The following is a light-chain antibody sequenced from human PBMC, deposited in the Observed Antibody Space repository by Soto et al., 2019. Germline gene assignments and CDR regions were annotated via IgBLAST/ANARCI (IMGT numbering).Light chain of an antibody. J-gene: IGLJ1*01. V-gene: IGLV1-44*01. Sequence: QSVLTQPPSASGTPGQIVAISCSGSSSNIGSNTVTWYQQLPGTAPKLLIYSTSQRSSGVPGRFSGSKSGASASLSISGLQSEDEADYYCAAWDGNLNGPSYVFGTGTKVTVL. CDR2: STS. CDR3: AAWDGNLNGPSYV. CDR1: SSNIGSNT.